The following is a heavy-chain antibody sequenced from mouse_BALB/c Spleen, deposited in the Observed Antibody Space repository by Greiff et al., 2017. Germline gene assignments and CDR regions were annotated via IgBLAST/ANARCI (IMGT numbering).Heavy chain of an antibody. CDR2: IYPGGGYT. J-gene: IGHJ1*01. V-gene: IGHV1-63*02. CDR3: ARGGGYYGSSWYFDV. CDR1: GYTFTNYW. D-gene: IGHD1-1*01. Sequence: VQLQQSGAELVRPGTSVKISCKASGYTFTNYWLGWVKQRPGHGLEWIGDIYPGGGYTNYNEKFKGKATLTADTSSSTAYMQLSSLTSEDSAVYFCARGGGYYGSSWYFDVWGAGTTVTVSS.